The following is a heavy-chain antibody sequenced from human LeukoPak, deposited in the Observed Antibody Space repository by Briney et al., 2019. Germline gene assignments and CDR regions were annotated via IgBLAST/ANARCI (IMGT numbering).Heavy chain of an antibody. D-gene: IGHD3-10*01. J-gene: IGHJ4*02. Sequence: ASVKVSCKVSGYTLTELSVHWVRQAPGKGLEWMGGFDPEDGETIYAQKFQGRVTMTEDTSTDTAYMELSSLRSEDTAVYYCATDNKGYYLEPFDYWGQGTLVTVSS. CDR3: ATDNKGYYLEPFDY. CDR1: GYTLTELS. CDR2: FDPEDGET. V-gene: IGHV1-24*01.